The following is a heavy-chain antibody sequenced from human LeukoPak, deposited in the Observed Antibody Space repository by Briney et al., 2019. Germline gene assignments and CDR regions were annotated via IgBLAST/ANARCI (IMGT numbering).Heavy chain of an antibody. Sequence: GGSLRLSCAASGFTFSTSWMHWVRQAPGKGLVWVSRDESNGRNTIYADSVKGRFTISRDNRKNTLYLQMNSLRAEDTAVYYCARDGSAYNFDYWGKGTLVTVSS. D-gene: IGHD5-24*01. CDR1: GFTFSTSW. J-gene: IGHJ4*02. V-gene: IGHV3-74*01. CDR2: DESNGRNT. CDR3: ARDGSAYNFDY.